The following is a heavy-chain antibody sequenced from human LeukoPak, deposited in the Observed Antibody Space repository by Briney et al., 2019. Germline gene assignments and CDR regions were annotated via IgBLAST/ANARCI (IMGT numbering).Heavy chain of an antibody. J-gene: IGHJ4*02. D-gene: IGHD5-12*01. Sequence: PGGSLRLSCAASGFSFSHYSMKWVRQAPGKGLEWVSYISDSSAMYYADSVRGRFTISRDNAKNSLFLQMSSLRVEDTGVYYCARDGGYSGYDADCWGPGTLVTVSS. CDR1: GFSFSHYS. CDR2: ISDSSAM. V-gene: IGHV3-48*01. CDR3: ARDGGYSGYDADC.